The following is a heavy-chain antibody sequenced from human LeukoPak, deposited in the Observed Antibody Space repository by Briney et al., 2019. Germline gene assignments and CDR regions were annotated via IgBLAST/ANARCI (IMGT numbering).Heavy chain of an antibody. J-gene: IGHJ4*02. D-gene: IGHD6-13*01. V-gene: IGHV3-74*01. CDR1: GFTFSSYW. Sequence: GGSLRLSCAASGFTFSSYWMHWVRQAPGKGLVWVSRINSDGSSTSYADSVKGRFTISRDNAKNTLYLQMNSLRAEDTAVYYCTRETYSSGWYGLRSYFAYWGQGPLVTVSS. CDR2: INSDGSST. CDR3: TRETYSSGWYGLRSYFAY.